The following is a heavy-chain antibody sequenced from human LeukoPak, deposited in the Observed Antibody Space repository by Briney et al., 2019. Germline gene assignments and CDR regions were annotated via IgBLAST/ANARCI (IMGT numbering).Heavy chain of an antibody. D-gene: IGHD1-26*01. J-gene: IGHJ4*02. Sequence: TGGSLRLSCAASGFTFNNYGMHWVRQAPGKGLEWVTFIRYDGSNTYYADSVKGRFTISRDNSKNSLYLQMNSLRTEDTALYYCAKDSTVGAYYGSFDYWGQGTLVTVSS. CDR2: IRYDGSNT. CDR3: AKDSTVGAYYGSFDY. CDR1: GFTFNNYG. V-gene: IGHV3-30*02.